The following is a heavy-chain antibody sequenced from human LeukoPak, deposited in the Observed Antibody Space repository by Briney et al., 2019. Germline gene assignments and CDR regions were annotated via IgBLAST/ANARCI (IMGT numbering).Heavy chain of an antibody. J-gene: IGHJ4*02. Sequence: GGSLRLSCAASGFSVSSKYMSWVRQAPGKGLEWVSVIYTGGNEYYADSVKGRFTISRDNAKSTLYLQMNSLRAEDTAVYYCARGYNYGLDYWGQGTLVTVSS. CDR1: GFSVSSKY. CDR2: IYTGGNE. D-gene: IGHD5-18*01. CDR3: ARGYNYGLDY. V-gene: IGHV3-53*01.